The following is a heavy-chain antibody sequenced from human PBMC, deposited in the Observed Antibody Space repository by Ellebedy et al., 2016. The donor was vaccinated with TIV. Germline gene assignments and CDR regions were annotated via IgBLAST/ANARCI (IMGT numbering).Heavy chain of an antibody. Sequence: AASVNVSCKASGGTFISYSISWVRQAPGQGLEWMGGIIPIFGTANYAQKLQGRVTMTEDTSTDTAYMELSSLRSEDTAVYYCATTLPDYYYYGMDVWGQGTTVTVSS. CDR1: GGTFISYS. V-gene: IGHV1-69*06. CDR2: IIPIFGTA. D-gene: IGHD1-1*01. CDR3: ATTLPDYYYYGMDV. J-gene: IGHJ6*02.